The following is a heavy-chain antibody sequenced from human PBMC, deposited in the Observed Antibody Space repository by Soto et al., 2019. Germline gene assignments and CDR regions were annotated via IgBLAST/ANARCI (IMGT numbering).Heavy chain of an antibody. CDR1: GFTFSSYA. CDR2: ISGSGGST. J-gene: IGHJ6*02. D-gene: IGHD2-21*02. V-gene: IGHV3-23*01. CDR3: AKGCGGDCYDYYAMDV. Sequence: RLSCAASGFTFSSYAMSWVRQAPGKGLEWFSAISGSGGSTYYADSVKGRFTISSDNSKNTLYLQMKSLRAEDTAVYYCAKGCGGDCYDYYAMDVWGQGTTVT.